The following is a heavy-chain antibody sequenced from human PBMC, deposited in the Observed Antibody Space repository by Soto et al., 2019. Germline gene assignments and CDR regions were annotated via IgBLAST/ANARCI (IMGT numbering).Heavy chain of an antibody. D-gene: IGHD6-6*01. CDR3: ARAIAARPAGKYYGY. CDR1: GGSFSGYY. Sequence: VQLQQWGAGLLKPSETLSLTCAVYGGSFSGYYWSWIRQPPGKGLEWIGEINHSGNTNYKPSLTSRVTISVDTSTTQFSLRLSSVTAADTAVYSCARAIAARPAGKYYGYWSQGTLFTVSS. CDR2: INHSGNT. J-gene: IGHJ4*02. V-gene: IGHV4-34*01.